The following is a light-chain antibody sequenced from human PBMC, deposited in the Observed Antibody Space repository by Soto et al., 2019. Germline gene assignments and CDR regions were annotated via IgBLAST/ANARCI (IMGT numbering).Light chain of an antibody. Sequence: EIVLTQSPGTLSLSPGERATLSCRASQSVSSSDLAWYQQKPGQAPRLLIYGAASRATGIPDRFSGSGSGTDFTLTISRLEPEDFAVYYCHLYGSSPPWTFGQGTKVEIK. V-gene: IGKV3-20*01. CDR1: QSVSSSD. J-gene: IGKJ1*01. CDR2: GAA. CDR3: HLYGSSPPWT.